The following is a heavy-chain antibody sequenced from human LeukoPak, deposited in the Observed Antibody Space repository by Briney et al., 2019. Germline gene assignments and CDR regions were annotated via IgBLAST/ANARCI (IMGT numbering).Heavy chain of an antibody. CDR3: ARDLETQLWFGDPMGFDP. CDR1: GYTSTSYG. V-gene: IGHV1-18*01. CDR2: ISAYNGNT. J-gene: IGHJ5*02. D-gene: IGHD3-10*01. Sequence: GASVKVSCKASGYTSTSYGISWVRQAPGQGLEWMGWISAYNGNTNYAQKLQGRVTMTTDTSTSTAYMELRSLRSDDTAVYYCARDLETQLWFGDPMGFDPWGQGTLVTVSS.